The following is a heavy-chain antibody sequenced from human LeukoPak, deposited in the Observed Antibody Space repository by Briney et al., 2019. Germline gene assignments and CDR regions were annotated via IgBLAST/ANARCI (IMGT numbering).Heavy chain of an antibody. Sequence: GESLKISCKGSGYSFTSYWIGWVRQMPGKGLEWMGIIYPGDSDTRYSPSFQGQVTISADKSISTAYLQWSSLKASDTAMYYCARTAYDSSGYYYAIFFDYWGQGTLVTVSS. J-gene: IGHJ4*02. V-gene: IGHV5-51*01. D-gene: IGHD3-22*01. CDR2: IYPGDSDT. CDR1: GYSFTSYW. CDR3: ARTAYDSSGYYYAIFFDY.